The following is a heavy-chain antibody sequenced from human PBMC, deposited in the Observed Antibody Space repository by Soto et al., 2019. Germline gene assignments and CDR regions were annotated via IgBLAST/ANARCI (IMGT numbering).Heavy chain of an antibody. D-gene: IGHD3-3*01. Sequence: ASVKVSCKASGYTFTSYAMHWVRQAPGQRLEWMGWINAGNGNTKYSQKFQGRVTITRDTSASTASMELSSLRSQDTAVYYCARHNEWLWAFGYWGQGTLVTVSS. CDR3: ARHNEWLWAFGY. V-gene: IGHV1-3*01. J-gene: IGHJ4*02. CDR1: GYTFTSYA. CDR2: INAGNGNT.